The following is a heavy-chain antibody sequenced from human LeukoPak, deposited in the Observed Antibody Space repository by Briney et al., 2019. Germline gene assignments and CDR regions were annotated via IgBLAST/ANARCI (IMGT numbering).Heavy chain of an antibody. V-gene: IGHV3-21*01. D-gene: IGHD6-19*01. Sequence: GGSLRLSCAASGFTFSRYSMNWVRQAPEKGLEWVSSISSSSSYIYYADSVKGRFTISRDNAKNSLYLQMNSLRAEDTAVYYCARGYSSGWYVGYWGQGPLVTVSS. CDR1: GFTFSRYS. CDR2: ISSSSSYI. CDR3: ARGYSSGWYVGY. J-gene: IGHJ4*02.